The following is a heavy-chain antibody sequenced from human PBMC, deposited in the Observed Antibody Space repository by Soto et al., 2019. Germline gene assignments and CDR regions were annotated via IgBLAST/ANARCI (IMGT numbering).Heavy chain of an antibody. CDR3: AKDHSPHDYVDY. CDR1: GFTFSSYA. V-gene: IGHV3-23*01. J-gene: IGHJ4*02. CDR2: ISGSGGST. Sequence: EVQLLESGGGLVQPGGSLRLSCAASGFTFSSYAMSWVRQAPGKGLEWVSAISGSGGSTYYADSVKGRFTISRDNSKNTLYLQINSLRAEDTAVYYCAKDHSPHDYVDYWGQGTLVTVSS. D-gene: IGHD5-18*01.